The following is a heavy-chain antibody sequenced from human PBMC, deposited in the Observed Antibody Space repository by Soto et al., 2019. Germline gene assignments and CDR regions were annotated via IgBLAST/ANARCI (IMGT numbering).Heavy chain of an antibody. Sequence: RLSCSASGFTFSSYSMNWVRQAPGKGLEWVSYISSSSSTIYYADSVKGRFTISRDNAKNSLCLQMNSLRDEDTAVYYCARAGYDDVFDIWGQGTMVTVSS. CDR1: GFTFSSYS. D-gene: IGHD5-12*01. CDR3: ARAGYDDVFDI. V-gene: IGHV3-48*02. CDR2: ISSSSSTI. J-gene: IGHJ3*02.